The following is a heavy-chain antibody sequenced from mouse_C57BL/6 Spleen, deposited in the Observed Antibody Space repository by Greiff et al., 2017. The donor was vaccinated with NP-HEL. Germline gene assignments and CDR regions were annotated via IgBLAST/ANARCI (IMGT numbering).Heavy chain of an antibody. V-gene: IGHV1-55*01. CDR2: IYPGSGST. CDR3: ARGGITTVVGYAMDY. CDR1: GYTFTSYW. J-gene: IGHJ4*01. Sequence: QVQLQQPGAELVKPGASVKMSCKASGYTFTSYWITWVKQRPGQGLEWIGDIYPGSGSTNYNEKFKSKATLTVDTSSSTAYMQLSSLTSEDSAVYYCARGGITTVVGYAMDYWGQGTSVTVSS. D-gene: IGHD1-1*01.